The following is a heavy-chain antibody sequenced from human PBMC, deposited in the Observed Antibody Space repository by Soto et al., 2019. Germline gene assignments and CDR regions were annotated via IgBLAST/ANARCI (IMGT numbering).Heavy chain of an antibody. CDR1: GAYISDFS. Sequence: QVQQQESGPGLVKPSDTLSLTCRVSGAYISDFSWSWIRQPAGKGLEWIGRITINGNTQKNPSFKSRVTMSIDTSRNHFSLNLQSATAADTALYYCARERGEYCDSSSCYRGTFNWFDPWGQGTLVTVSS. CDR3: ARERGEYCDSSSCYRGTFNWFDP. D-gene: IGHD2-2*02. V-gene: IGHV4-4*07. J-gene: IGHJ5*02. CDR2: ITINGNT.